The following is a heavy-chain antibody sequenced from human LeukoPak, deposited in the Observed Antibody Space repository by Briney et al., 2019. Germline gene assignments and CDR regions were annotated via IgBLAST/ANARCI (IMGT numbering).Heavy chain of an antibody. J-gene: IGHJ6*02. Sequence: ASVKVSCKASGYTFTSYGISWVRQAPGQGLEWMGWISAYNGNTNYAQKLQGRVTMTTDTSTSTAYMELRSLRSDDTAVYYCARVGDSSSWSPPENYYYYGMDVWGQGTTVTVSS. CDR2: ISAYNGNT. D-gene: IGHD6-13*01. CDR1: GYTFTSYG. CDR3: ARVGDSSSWSPPENYYYYGMDV. V-gene: IGHV1-18*01.